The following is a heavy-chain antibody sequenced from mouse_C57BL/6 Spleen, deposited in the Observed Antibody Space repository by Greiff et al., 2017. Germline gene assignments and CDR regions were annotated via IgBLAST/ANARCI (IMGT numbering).Heavy chain of an antibody. CDR3: ARTDDGYSLAMDY. CDR2: IDPADSYT. Sequence: QVQLQQPGAELVRPGPSVKLSCKASGYTFTSYWMHWVKQRPGQGLEWIGVIDPADSYTNYNQKFKGKATLTVEPSSSTASMQLSSLTSEDSEVYDCARTDDGYSLAMDYWGQGTSVTVSS. CDR1: GYTFTSYW. J-gene: IGHJ4*01. V-gene: IGHV1-59*01. D-gene: IGHD2-3*01.